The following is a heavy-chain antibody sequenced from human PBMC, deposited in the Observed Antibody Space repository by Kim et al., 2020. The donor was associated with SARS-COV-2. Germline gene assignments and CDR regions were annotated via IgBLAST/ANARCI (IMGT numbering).Heavy chain of an antibody. V-gene: IGHV3-74*01. CDR1: GFTLSSYW. CDR3: ARRAYSSGWWYFDY. J-gene: IGHJ4*02. D-gene: IGHD6-19*01. Sequence: GSLRLSCAASGFTLSSYWMHWVRQAPGKGLVWVSRISGDGSSTSYADSVKGRFTISRDNAKNTLYLQMNSLRVEDTAVYYCARRAYSSGWWYFDYWGQG. CDR2: ISGDGSST.